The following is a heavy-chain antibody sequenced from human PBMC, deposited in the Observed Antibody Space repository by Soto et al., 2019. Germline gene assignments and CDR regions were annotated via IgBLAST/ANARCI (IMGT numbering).Heavy chain of an antibody. CDR3: SKVRYSSPMGYYYGMDV. V-gene: IGHV1-69*01. Sequence: QVQLDQSGGEVKKPGSSVKVSCKASGVTFSKFIMTWVRQAPGLGLEWVGGIIPIFGTANYAQKFQGRVTITADESTSTSYLEVSNLRSEDKAVDYCSKVRYSSPMGYYYGMDVWGQGTAVTVSS. CDR2: IIPIFGTA. D-gene: IGHD6-19*01. J-gene: IGHJ6*02. CDR1: GVTFSKFI.